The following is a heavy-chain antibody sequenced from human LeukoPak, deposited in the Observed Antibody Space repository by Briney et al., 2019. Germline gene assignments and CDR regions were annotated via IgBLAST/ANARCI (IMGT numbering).Heavy chain of an antibody. CDR1: GFTLHSYA. CDR3: ARGGH. V-gene: IGHV3-7*01. CDR2: IKQDGSEK. J-gene: IGHJ4*02. Sequence: GGSLRLSCAASGFTLHSYAMSWVRQAPGKGLEWVANIKQDGSEKYYVDSVKGRFTISRDNAKNSLYLQMNSLRAENTAVYYCARGGHWGQGTLVTVSS.